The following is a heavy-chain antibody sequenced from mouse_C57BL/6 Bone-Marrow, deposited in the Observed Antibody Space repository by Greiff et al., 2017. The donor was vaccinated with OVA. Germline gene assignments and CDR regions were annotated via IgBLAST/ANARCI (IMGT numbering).Heavy chain of an antibody. V-gene: IGHV1-81*01. CDR3: ARGGITTVVADY. J-gene: IGHJ2*01. Sequence: QVQLQQSGAELARPGASVKLSCKASGYTFTSYGISWVKQRTGQGLEWIGEIYPRSGNTYYNEKFKGKATFTADTSSNTAYKQLSSLTTEDSAIYYCARGGITTVVADYWGQGTTLTVSS. D-gene: IGHD1-1*01. CDR2: IYPRSGNT. CDR1: GYTFTSYG.